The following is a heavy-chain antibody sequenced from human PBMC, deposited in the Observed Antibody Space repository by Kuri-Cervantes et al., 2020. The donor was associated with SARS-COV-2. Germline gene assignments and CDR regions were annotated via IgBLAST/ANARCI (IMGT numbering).Heavy chain of an antibody. D-gene: IGHD2-21*02. CDR1: GYSFTSYW. J-gene: IGHJ3*01. V-gene: IGHV5-51*01. CDR2: IYPGDSDT. CDR3: ARHPERVVVTSPDAFDF. Sequence: GESLKISCKGSGYSFTSYWIGWVRQMPGKGLEWMGIIYPGDSDTRYSPSFQGQVTISADKSISTAYLQWSSLKASDTAMYYCARHPERVVVTSPDAFDFWGQGTMVTVSS.